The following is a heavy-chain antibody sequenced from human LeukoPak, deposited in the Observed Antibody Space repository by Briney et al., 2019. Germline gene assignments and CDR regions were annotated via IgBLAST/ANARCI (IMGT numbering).Heavy chain of an antibody. CDR1: GGSFSGYF. Sequence: PSETLSLTCAVYGGSFSGYFWSWIRQPPGKGLEWIGEINHSGSTNYNPSLKSRVTISVDTSKNQFSLKLSSLTAADTAVYYCASRFAYFDWLFHDYWGQGTLVTVS. D-gene: IGHD3-9*01. CDR3: ASRFAYFDWLFHDY. J-gene: IGHJ4*02. CDR2: INHSGST. V-gene: IGHV4-34*01.